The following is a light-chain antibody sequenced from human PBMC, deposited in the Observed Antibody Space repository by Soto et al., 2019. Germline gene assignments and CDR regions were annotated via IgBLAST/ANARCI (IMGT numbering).Light chain of an antibody. CDR3: CSYAGXFYV. J-gene: IGLJ1*01. V-gene: IGLV2-11*01. CDR1: SSDFCGYNY. Sequence: QSSLTQPRSVSGSPGQSVTISCTGTSSDFCGYNYFSWYQHHPGKSPKLMIYDVSERPSGFPDRFSGSKSGNTASLTVSGLQAEDEADYYRCSYAGXFYVLGTGTKVXV. CDR2: DVS.